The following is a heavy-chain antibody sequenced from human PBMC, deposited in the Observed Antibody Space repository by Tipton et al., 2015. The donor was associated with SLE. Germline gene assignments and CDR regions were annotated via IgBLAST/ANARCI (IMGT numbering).Heavy chain of an antibody. D-gene: IGHD4-17*01. CDR2: INHSGST. CDR3: ARGLYGDEPGY. CDR1: GGSFSCYY. J-gene: IGHJ4*02. Sequence: TLSLTCAVYGGSFSCYYCSWIPPPPRKGVEWVGEINHSGSTNYNPSLKSRVTISVDTSKNQFSLKRTSLTAADTAVYYCARGLYGDEPGYWGQGILVTVSS. V-gene: IGHV4-34*01.